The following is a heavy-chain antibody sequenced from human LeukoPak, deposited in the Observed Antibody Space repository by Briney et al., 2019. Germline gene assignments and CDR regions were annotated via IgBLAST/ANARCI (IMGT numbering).Heavy chain of an antibody. J-gene: IGHJ6*03. Sequence: KVSCKASGYTFTSYDINWVRQATGQGLEWMGIIYPGDSDTRYSPSFQGQVTISADKSINTAYLQWSSLKSSDTAVYYCARTAGWYYYYMDVWGTGTTVTVSS. CDR2: IYPGDSDT. D-gene: IGHD6-19*01. CDR1: GYTFTSYD. V-gene: IGHV5-51*01. CDR3: ARTAGWYYYYMDV.